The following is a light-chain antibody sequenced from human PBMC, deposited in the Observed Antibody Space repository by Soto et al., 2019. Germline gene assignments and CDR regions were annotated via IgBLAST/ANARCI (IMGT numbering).Light chain of an antibody. J-gene: IGKJ4*02. CDR3: QPYNNWPYT. CDR2: NTS. CDR1: QSIGNS. V-gene: IGKV1-5*01. Sequence: DIQMTQSPSTLSVSVGDRVTITCRASQSIGNSLAWYQHKPGQAPRLLIYNTSTWASGVPARFSGSGSGPEFTLTISSLQPEDFAIYYCQPYNNWPYTFGGGTKVDIK.